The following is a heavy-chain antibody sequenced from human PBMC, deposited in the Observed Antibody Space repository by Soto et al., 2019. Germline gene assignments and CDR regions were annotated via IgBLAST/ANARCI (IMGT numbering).Heavy chain of an antibody. D-gene: IGHD3-22*01. CDR2: ISAYNGNT. Sequence: ASVKVSCKASGYTFTSYGISWVRQAPGQGLEWMGWISAYNGNTNYAQKLQGRVTMTTDTSTSTAYMELRSLRSDDTAVYYCARVKLVDYYDSSGSKDFDYWGQGTLVTSPQ. CDR1: GYTFTSYG. V-gene: IGHV1-18*01. CDR3: ARVKLVDYYDSSGSKDFDY. J-gene: IGHJ4*02.